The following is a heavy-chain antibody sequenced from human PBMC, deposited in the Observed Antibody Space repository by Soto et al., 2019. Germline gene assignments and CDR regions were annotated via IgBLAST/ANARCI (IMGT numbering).Heavy chain of an antibody. D-gene: IGHD2-15*01. Sequence: SETLSLTCTVSGGSISSGGYYWSWIRQHPGKGLEWIGYIYYSGSTYYNPSLKSRVTISVDTSKNQFALKLSSVTAADTAVYYCARDYKGYCSGGSCYPPVGWFDPWGQGTLVTVSS. V-gene: IGHV4-31*03. CDR3: ARDYKGYCSGGSCYPPVGWFDP. CDR1: GGSISSGGYY. CDR2: IYYSGST. J-gene: IGHJ5*02.